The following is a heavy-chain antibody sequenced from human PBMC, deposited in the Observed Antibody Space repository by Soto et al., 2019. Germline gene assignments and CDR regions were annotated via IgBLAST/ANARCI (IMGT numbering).Heavy chain of an antibody. Sequence: SETLSLTCTVSGGSISSGDYYWSWIRQPPGKGLEWIGYIYYSGSTYYNPSLKSRVTISVDTSKNQFSLKLSSVTAADTAVYYCARITIFGVVVEFWGQGTLVTVSS. V-gene: IGHV4-30-4*01. CDR2: IYYSGST. D-gene: IGHD3-3*01. J-gene: IGHJ4*02. CDR3: ARITIFGVVVEF. CDR1: GGSISSGDYY.